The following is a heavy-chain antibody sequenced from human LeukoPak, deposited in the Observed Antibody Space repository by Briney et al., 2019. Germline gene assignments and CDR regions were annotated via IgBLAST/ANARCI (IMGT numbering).Heavy chain of an antibody. J-gene: IGHJ4*02. Sequence: SETLSLTCTVSGGSISSGDYYWSWIRQPPGKGLEWIGYIYYSGSTYYNPSLKSRVTISVDTSKNQFSLKLSSVTAADTAVYYCARDGGIYCSSTSCYGYWGQGTLVTVSS. V-gene: IGHV4-30-4*01. D-gene: IGHD2-2*01. CDR1: GGSISSGDYY. CDR2: IYYSGST. CDR3: ARDGGIYCSSTSCYGY.